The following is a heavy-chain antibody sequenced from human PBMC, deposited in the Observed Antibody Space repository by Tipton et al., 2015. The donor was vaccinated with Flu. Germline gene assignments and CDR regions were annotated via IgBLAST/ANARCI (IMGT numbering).Heavy chain of an antibody. Sequence: SLRLSCTASGFSFGWNAMHWVRQAPGKGLEWVAYISQDATNEKYADSVKGRFAISRDNSKDTLYLQMNSLRAEDTAVYYCHTDGGIMPWGPNYWGQGTLVTVSS. CDR2: ISQDATNE. V-gene: IGHV3-30*09. J-gene: IGHJ4*02. CDR1: GFSFGWNA. D-gene: IGHD5-24*01. CDR3: HTDGGIMPWGPNY.